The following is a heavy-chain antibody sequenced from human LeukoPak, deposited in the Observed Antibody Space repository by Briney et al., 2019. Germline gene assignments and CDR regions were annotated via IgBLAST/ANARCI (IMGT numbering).Heavy chain of an antibody. Sequence: PSETLSLTCAVYGGSFSGYYWSWIRQPPGKGLEWIGEINHSGSTNYNSSLKSRVTISVDTSKNQFSLKLSSVTAADTAVYYCARVVVVPTALYYYYYGMDVWGKGTTVTVSS. CDR2: INHSGST. CDR3: ARVVVVPTALYYYYYGMDV. V-gene: IGHV4-34*01. D-gene: IGHD2-2*01. CDR1: GGSFSGYY. J-gene: IGHJ6*04.